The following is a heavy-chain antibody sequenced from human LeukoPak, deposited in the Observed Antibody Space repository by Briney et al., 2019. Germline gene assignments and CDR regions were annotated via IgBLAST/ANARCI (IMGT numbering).Heavy chain of an antibody. V-gene: IGHV3-74*01. D-gene: IGHD3-3*01. Sequence: PGGSLRLSCAASGFTFSSYWMHWVRQAPGNGLVWVSRINSDGSSTSYADSVKGRFTISRDNAKNTLYLQMNSLRAEDTAVYYCARRGTYYDFWSGRFNESPPDYWGQGTLVTVSS. J-gene: IGHJ4*02. CDR3: ARRGTYYDFWSGRFNESPPDY. CDR2: INSDGSST. CDR1: GFTFSSYW.